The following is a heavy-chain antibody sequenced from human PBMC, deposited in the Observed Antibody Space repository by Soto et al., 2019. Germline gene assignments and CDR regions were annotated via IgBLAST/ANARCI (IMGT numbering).Heavy chain of an antibody. D-gene: IGHD2-2*01. J-gene: IGHJ6*02. V-gene: IGHV4-59*01. CDR2: IHYSGCT. Sequence: QVQLQASGPGLVKPTETLSLTCTVSGGSISSYYWGWIRQSPGKELEWIGYIHYSGCTKTNPSRKSRVTISVDTSRNQAALELSSVTAADSAVYCCARARYQLLHPYYYGMDVWGQGATVTVSS. CDR1: GGSISSYY. CDR3: ARARYQLLHPYYYGMDV.